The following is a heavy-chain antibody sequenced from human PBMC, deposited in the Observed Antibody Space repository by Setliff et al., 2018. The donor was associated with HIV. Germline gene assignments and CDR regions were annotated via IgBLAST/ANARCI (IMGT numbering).Heavy chain of an antibody. CDR1: GYTFTSYG. D-gene: IGHD6-13*01. V-gene: IGHV1-18*01. CDR2: IGAYNGNT. Sequence: ASVKVSCKASGYTFTSYGISWVRQAPGQGLEWMGWIGAYNGNTYYAQKLQGGVTMTTDTSTSTAYMELRSLRSDDTAVYYCARLVAAAGKTGWFDPWGQGTLVTVSS. CDR3: ARLVAAAGKTGWFDP. J-gene: IGHJ5*02.